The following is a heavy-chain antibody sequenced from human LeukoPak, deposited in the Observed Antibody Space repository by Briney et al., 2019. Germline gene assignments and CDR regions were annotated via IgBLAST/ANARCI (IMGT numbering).Heavy chain of an antibody. CDR3: XXXXYXXXSGXYYLGADYYMDV. J-gene: IGHJ6*03. Sequence: TLXXTCTVSGGSISSGSYYWSWIRQPAGKGLEWIGRIYTSGSTNYNPSLKSRVTISVDTSKNKFSLKLSSVTAADTAVYXXXXXXYXXXSGXYYLGADYYMDVWGKGTTVTISS. CDR1: GGSISSGSYY. CDR2: IYTSGST. V-gene: IGHV4-61*02. D-gene: IGHD3-22*01.